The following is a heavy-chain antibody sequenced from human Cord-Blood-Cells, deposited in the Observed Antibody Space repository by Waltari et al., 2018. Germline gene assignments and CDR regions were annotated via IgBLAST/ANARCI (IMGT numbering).Heavy chain of an antibody. CDR1: GGSLRSRSYY. CDR3: ARRGLLRLFDY. Sequence: QLQLQASGPGLVKPSATLSLTCTVSGGSLRSRSYYWGWIRQPPGKGLEWIGSIYYSGSTYYNPSLKSRVTISVDTSKNQFSLKLSSVTAADTAVYYCARRGLLRLFDYWGQGTLVTVSS. CDR2: IYYSGST. J-gene: IGHJ4*02. V-gene: IGHV4-39*01. D-gene: IGHD3-22*01.